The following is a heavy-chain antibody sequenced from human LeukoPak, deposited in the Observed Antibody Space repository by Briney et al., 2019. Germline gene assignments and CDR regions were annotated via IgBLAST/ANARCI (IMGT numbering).Heavy chain of an antibody. Sequence: SQTLSLTCTVSGGSVSSGDYFWSWIRQPPGKGLELIAYIYYTGTTYYNPSLKSPVTVSVDTSKNQFSLKLNSVTAADTAVYYCARQYYGSEDNWGQGTLVTVSS. CDR1: GGSVSSGDYF. D-gene: IGHD3-10*01. CDR3: ARQYYGSEDN. V-gene: IGHV4-30-4*01. CDR2: IYYTGTT. J-gene: IGHJ4*02.